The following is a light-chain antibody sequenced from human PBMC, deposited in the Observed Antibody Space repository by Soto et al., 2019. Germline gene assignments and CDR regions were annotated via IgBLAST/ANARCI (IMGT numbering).Light chain of an antibody. CDR1: SSNIGAGYE. J-gene: IGLJ2*01. CDR2: ANN. CDR3: QSYDSSLSIHVV. Sequence: QAVVTQPPSVSGAPGQRVTISCTGSSSNIGAGYEVHWYQQLPGTAPKLLIYANNNRPSGVPDRFSGSKSGTSASLAITGLQAEDEADYYCQSYDSSLSIHVVFGGGTQLTVL. V-gene: IGLV1-40*01.